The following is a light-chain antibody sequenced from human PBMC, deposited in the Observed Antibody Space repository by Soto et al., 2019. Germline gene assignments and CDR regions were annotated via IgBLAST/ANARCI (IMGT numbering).Light chain of an antibody. Sequence: EIVMPQSPATLSVSPGERATLSCRASQSVSSNLAWYQQKPGQAPRLLIYGASTRATGIPARFSGSGSGTEFTLTISSLPSEDFAVYYSQQYINWPPITFGQGTRLEIK. CDR2: GAS. J-gene: IGKJ5*01. CDR1: QSVSSN. V-gene: IGKV3-15*01. CDR3: QQYINWPPIT.